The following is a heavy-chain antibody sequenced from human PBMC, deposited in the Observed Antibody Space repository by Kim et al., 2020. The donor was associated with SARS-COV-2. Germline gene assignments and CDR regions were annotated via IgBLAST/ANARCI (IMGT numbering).Heavy chain of an antibody. CDR1: GGSISSSSYY. CDR2: IYYSGST. Sequence: SETLSLTCTVSGGSISSSSYYWGWIRQPPGKGLEWIGSIYYSGSTYYNPSLKSRVTISVDTSKNQFSLKLSSVTAADTAVYYCARRMRYYYGSGPLDYWGQGTLVTVSS. J-gene: IGHJ4*02. D-gene: IGHD3-10*01. V-gene: IGHV4-39*01. CDR3: ARRMRYYYGSGPLDY.